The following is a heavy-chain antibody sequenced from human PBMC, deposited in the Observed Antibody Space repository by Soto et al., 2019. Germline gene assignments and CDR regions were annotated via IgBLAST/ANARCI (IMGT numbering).Heavy chain of an antibody. D-gene: IGHD6-19*01. J-gene: IGHJ4*02. CDR2: ISYDGSNK. V-gene: IGHV3-30-3*01. Sequence: QVQLVESGGGVVQPGRSLRLSCAASGFTFSSYAMHWVRQAPGKGLEWVAGISYDGSNKYYADSVKGRFTISRDNSKNTLYLQMNSLRAEDTAVYYCARDYSSGWQYYFDYWGQGTLVTVSS. CDR1: GFTFSSYA. CDR3: ARDYSSGWQYYFDY.